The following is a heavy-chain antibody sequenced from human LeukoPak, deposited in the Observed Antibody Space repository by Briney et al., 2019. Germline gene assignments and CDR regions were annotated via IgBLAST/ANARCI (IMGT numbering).Heavy chain of an antibody. J-gene: IGHJ6*03. CDR2: IWYDGSNK. D-gene: IGHD6-6*01. CDR3: AKTGYSSSSGDYYYYMDV. V-gene: IGHV3-33*06. CDR1: GFTFSSYG. Sequence: EGSLRLSCAASGFTFSSYGMHWVRQAPGKGLEWVAVIWYDGSNKYYADSVKGRFTISRDNSKNTLYLQMNSLRAEDTAVYYCAKTGYSSSSGDYYYYMDVWGKGTTVTVSS.